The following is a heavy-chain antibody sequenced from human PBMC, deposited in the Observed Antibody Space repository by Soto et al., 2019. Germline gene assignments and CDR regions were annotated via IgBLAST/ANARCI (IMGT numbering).Heavy chain of an antibody. CDR3: VRLGVGYYDSSGYYDY. J-gene: IGHJ4*02. CDR2: IIPIFGTA. D-gene: IGHD3-22*01. V-gene: IGHV1-69*01. CDR1: GGTFSSYA. Sequence: QVQLVQSGAEVKKPGSSVKVSCKASGGTFSSYAISWVRQAPGQGLEWMGGIIPIFGTANYAQKFQGRVTITADESTSTAYMELSSLRSEDTAVYYCVRLGVGYYDSSGYYDYWGQGTLVTVSS.